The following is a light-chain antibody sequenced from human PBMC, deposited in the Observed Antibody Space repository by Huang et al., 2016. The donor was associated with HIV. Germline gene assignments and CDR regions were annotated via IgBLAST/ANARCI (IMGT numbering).Light chain of an antibody. CDR2: GAS. V-gene: IGKV3-20*01. Sequence: EIVLTQSPGTLSLSPGDRATLPCRASQSVASFLAWYQQKPGQAPRLLIDGASSRATGIPDRFSGSGSGTDFTLTISRLEPEDFAVYYCQQYFISPRAFGQGTKVEIK. CDR1: QSVASF. CDR3: QQYFISPRA. J-gene: IGKJ1*01.